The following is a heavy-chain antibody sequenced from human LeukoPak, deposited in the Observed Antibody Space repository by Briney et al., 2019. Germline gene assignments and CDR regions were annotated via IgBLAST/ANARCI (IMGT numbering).Heavy chain of an antibody. V-gene: IGHV3-30*01. CDR1: GFTFSSFA. Sequence: GGSLRLPCAASGFTFSSFAMHWVRQAPGKGLEWVRVISDDGSNKHYADSLKDRFTISRDNSKNTLYLQMNSLRGEDTAGYYCSREGEHDFWVAFDYWGQGTLVTVSS. CDR2: ISDDGSNK. J-gene: IGHJ4*02. D-gene: IGHD3-3*01. CDR3: SREGEHDFWVAFDY.